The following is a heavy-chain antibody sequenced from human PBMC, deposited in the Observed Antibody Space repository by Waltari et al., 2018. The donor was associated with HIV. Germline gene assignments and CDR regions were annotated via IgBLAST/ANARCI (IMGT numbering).Heavy chain of an antibody. J-gene: IGHJ4*02. V-gene: IGHV1-2*02. Sequence: QVQLVESGAEVKKPGASLKVSCKASGYAFTGFYIHWVRQAPGQGLEWVGWINTKTGDTNVAQKFQGRVTMTRDTSISTAYMELSRLTSDDTAVYYCARDPSYGFGENDYWGQGTLFTVSS. D-gene: IGHD3-10*01. CDR2: INTKTGDT. CDR1: GYAFTGFY. CDR3: ARDPSYGFGENDY.